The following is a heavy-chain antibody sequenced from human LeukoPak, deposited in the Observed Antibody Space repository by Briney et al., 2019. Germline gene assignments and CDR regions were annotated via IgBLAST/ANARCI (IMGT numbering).Heavy chain of an antibody. CDR3: ARRVGAMPGPPDY. D-gene: IGHD1-26*01. CDR2: ISSSSSTI. CDR1: GFTFSNYI. V-gene: IGHV3-48*04. Sequence: PGGSLRLSCVASGFTFSNYIMNWVRQAPGKGREWVSYISSSSSTIYYADSVKGRFTISRDNAKNSLYLQMNSLRAEDTAVYYCARRVGAMPGPPDYWGQGTLVTVSS. J-gene: IGHJ4*02.